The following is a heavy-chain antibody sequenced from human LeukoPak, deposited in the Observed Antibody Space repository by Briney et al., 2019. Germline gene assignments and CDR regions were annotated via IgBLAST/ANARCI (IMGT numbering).Heavy chain of an antibody. V-gene: IGHV3-23*01. J-gene: IGHJ4*02. Sequence: GGSLRLSCAASGFTFSSYAMSWVRQAPGKRREWGSAISGSGGSTYYADSVKGRFTISRDNSKNTLYLQMNSLRAEDTAVYYCAKLPVPGGPELDYWGQGTLVTVSS. D-gene: IGHD3-16*01. CDR3: AKLPVPGGPELDY. CDR1: GFTFSSYA. CDR2: ISGSGGST.